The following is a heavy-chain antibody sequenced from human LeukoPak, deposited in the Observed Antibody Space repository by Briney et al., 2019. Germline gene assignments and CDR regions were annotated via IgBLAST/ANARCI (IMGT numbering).Heavy chain of an antibody. Sequence: PGGSLRLSCAASGFNFSSYEMNWVRQAPGKGLEWVSYISPTGSAIYYADSVKGRFTISRDNAKNSLYLQVNSLRAEDTAVYYCARGASGSSFGYWGQGTLVTVSS. CDR1: GFNFSSYE. V-gene: IGHV3-48*03. CDR2: ISPTGSAI. J-gene: IGHJ4*02. CDR3: ARGASGSSFGY. D-gene: IGHD6-6*01.